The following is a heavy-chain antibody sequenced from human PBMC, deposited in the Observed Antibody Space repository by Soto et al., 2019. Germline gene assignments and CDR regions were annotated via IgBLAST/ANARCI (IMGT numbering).Heavy chain of an antibody. CDR3: ARDSAGYYSHFDY. CDR2: ILPVFGSG. J-gene: IGHJ4*02. D-gene: IGHD5-18*01. Sequence: QVYLVQSGAEVKKPGSSVKVSCKAVRGTFTNYAFSWVRQAPGQGLEWMGGILPVFGSGNYAQKFKGSINITADEITRSVDLELTSLRSEDTAGYYCARDSAGYYSHFDYWGQGTLVTVSS. CDR1: RGTFTNYA. V-gene: IGHV1-69*01.